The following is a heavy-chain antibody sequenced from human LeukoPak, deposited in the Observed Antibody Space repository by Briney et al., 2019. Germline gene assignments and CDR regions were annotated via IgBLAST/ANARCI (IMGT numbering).Heavy chain of an antibody. J-gene: IGHJ1*01. CDR3: AKDRTVGLPAEYFQH. CDR2: IGGSTGRT. D-gene: IGHD4-23*01. Sequence: PGGSLRLSCAASGFTFSSYSMSWVRQAPGKGLEWVSAIGGSTGRTYYADSVKGRFTVSRDNSKNTLYLQMTSLRAEDTAVYYCAKDRTVGLPAEYFQHWGQGTLVTVSS. CDR1: GFTFSSYS. V-gene: IGHV3-23*01.